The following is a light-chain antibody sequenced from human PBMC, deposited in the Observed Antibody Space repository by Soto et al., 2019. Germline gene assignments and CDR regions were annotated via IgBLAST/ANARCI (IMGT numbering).Light chain of an antibody. Sequence: EIVMPQSPATLSVSPGERATLSCRASQSISNNLAWYQQKPGQAPRLLIYGASTRATGIPARLSGSGSGTEFTLPISRRQCEDSAVYFCQQYENWLRWTVGQGTGVEIK. CDR1: QSISNN. CDR3: QQYENWLRWT. V-gene: IGKV3-15*01. J-gene: IGKJ1*01. CDR2: GAS.